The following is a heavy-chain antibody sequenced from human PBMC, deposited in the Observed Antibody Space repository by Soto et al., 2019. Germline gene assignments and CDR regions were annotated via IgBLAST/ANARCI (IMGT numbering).Heavy chain of an antibody. Sequence: SQTLSLTCAISGDSVSSNSAAWNWIRQSPSRGLEWLGRTYYRSKWYNDYAVSVKSRITINPDTSKSQFSLQLNSVAPEDTAVYYCARDFPGSGSYYSYGMDVWGQGTTVTVSS. D-gene: IGHD3-10*01. J-gene: IGHJ6*02. CDR3: ARDFPGSGSYYSYGMDV. V-gene: IGHV6-1*01. CDR1: GDSVSSNSAA. CDR2: TYYRSKWYN.